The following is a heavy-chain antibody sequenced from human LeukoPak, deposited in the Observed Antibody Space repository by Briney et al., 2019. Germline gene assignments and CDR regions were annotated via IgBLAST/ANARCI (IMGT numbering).Heavy chain of an antibody. CDR3: AKDSRGDYGMDV. V-gene: IGHV3-33*06. Sequence: QPGRSLRLSCAASGFTFSSYGMHWVRQAPGKGLEWVAVIWYDGSNKYYADSVKGRFTISRDNSKNTLYLQMNSLRAEDTAVYYCAKDSRGDYGMDVWGQGTTVTVSS. D-gene: IGHD3-16*01. CDR2: IWYDGSNK. J-gene: IGHJ6*02. CDR1: GFTFSSYG.